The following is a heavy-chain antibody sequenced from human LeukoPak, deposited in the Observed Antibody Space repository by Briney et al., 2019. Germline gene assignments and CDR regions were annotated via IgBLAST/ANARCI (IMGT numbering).Heavy chain of an antibody. CDR1: GGSISSGSYY. V-gene: IGHV4-61*02. Sequence: TSQTLSLTCTVSGGSISSGSYYWRWIRQPAGKGLEWFGRIYTSGSTYYNPSLKSRVTISVDTSKNQFSLKLSSVTAADTAVYYCARERGYWTYDAFDIWGQGTMVTVSS. CDR3: ARERGYWTYDAFDI. CDR2: IYTSGST. J-gene: IGHJ3*02. D-gene: IGHD1-1*01.